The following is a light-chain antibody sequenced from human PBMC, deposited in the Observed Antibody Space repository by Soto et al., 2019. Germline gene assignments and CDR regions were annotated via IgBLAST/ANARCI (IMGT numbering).Light chain of an antibody. CDR2: KAS. J-gene: IGKJ2*01. CDR3: QQYNSPRMYT. CDR1: QSISSW. Sequence: DIQMTQSPSTLSASVGDRVTITCRASQSISSWLAWYQQKPGKAPKLLIYKASSLESGVPSRFSGSGSGTEFTLTSSSLQPDDFATYYCQQYNSPRMYTFGQGTKLEIK. V-gene: IGKV1-5*03.